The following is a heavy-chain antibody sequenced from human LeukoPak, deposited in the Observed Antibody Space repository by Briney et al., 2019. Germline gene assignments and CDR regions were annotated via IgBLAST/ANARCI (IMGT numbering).Heavy chain of an antibody. Sequence: GGSLRLSCAASGFTVSSNYMSWVRQAPGKGLEWVSVIYSGGSTYYADSVKGRFTISRDNSKNTLYLQMNSLRAEDSAVYYCARDGSSSPWDYWGQGTLVTVSS. CDR3: ARDGSSSPWDY. CDR1: GFTVSSNY. J-gene: IGHJ4*02. CDR2: IYSGGST. V-gene: IGHV3-66*01. D-gene: IGHD6-6*01.